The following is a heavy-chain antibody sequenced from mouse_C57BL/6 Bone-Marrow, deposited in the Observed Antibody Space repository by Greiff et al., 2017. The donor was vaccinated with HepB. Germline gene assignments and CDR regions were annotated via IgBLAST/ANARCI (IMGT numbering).Heavy chain of an antibody. V-gene: IGHV1-69*01. CDR1: GYTFTSYW. Sequence: QVQLQQPGAELVMPGASVKLSCKASGYTFTSYWMHWVKQRPGQGLEWIGEIDPSDSYTNYNQKFKGKSTLTVDKSSSTAYMQLSSLTSEDSAVYYCASPYGNYWYFDVWGTGTTVTVS. D-gene: IGHD2-1*01. J-gene: IGHJ1*03. CDR2: IDPSDSYT. CDR3: ASPYGNYWYFDV.